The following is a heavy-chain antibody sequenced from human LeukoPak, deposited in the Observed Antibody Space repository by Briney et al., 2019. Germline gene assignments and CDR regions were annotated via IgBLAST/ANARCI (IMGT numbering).Heavy chain of an antibody. CDR3: AKDEASDY. CDR2: ISYDGSNK. J-gene: IGHJ4*02. Sequence: PGGSLRLSCAVSGFTVSSYGMHWVRQAPGKGLEWVAVISYDGSNKYYADSVKGRFTISRDNSKNTLYLQMNSLRAEDTAVYYCAKDEASDYWGQGTLVTVSS. D-gene: IGHD2-21*01. CDR1: GFTVSSYG. V-gene: IGHV3-30*18.